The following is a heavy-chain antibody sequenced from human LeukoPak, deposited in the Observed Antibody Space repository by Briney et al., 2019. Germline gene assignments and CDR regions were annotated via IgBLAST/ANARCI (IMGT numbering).Heavy chain of an antibody. D-gene: IGHD2-15*01. CDR3: ARARIVVVVAATSLWFDP. J-gene: IGHJ5*02. V-gene: IGHV3-11*01. CDR2: ISSSGSTI. CDR1: GFTFSDYY. Sequence: GGSQRLSCAASGFTFSDYYMSWIRQAPGKGLEWVSYISSSGSTIYYADSVKGRFTISRDNAKNSLYLQMNSLRAEDTAVYYCARARIVVVVAATSLWFDPWGQGTLVTVSS.